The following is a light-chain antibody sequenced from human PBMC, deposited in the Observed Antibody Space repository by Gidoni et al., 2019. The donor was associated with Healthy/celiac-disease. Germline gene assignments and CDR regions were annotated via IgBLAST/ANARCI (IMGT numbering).Light chain of an antibody. J-gene: IGKJ3*01. V-gene: IGKV1-9*01. CDR1: QGISSY. Sequence: DIQLTHSPSFLSASVGDRVTITCRASQGISSYLAWYQQKPGKAPKLLIYAASTLQSGVPSRHSGSGSGTEFTLTISSLQPEDFATYYCQQLNSYPRGFTFXPXTKVDIK. CDR3: QQLNSYPRGFT. CDR2: AAS.